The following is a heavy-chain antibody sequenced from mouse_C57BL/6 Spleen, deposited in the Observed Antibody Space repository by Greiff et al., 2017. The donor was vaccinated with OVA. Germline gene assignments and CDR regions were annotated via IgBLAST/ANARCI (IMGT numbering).Heavy chain of an antibody. Sequence: EVMLVESGGGLVKPGGSLKLSCAASGFTFSDYGMHWVRQAPEKGLEWVAYISSGSSTIYYADTVKGRFTISRDNAKNTLFMHMISLRSEDTAMYYGASEGTNWDAGFADWGQGTLVTVSA. J-gene: IGHJ3*01. CDR2: ISSGSSTI. D-gene: IGHD4-1*01. V-gene: IGHV5-17*01. CDR1: GFTFSDYG. CDR3: ASEGTNWDAGFAD.